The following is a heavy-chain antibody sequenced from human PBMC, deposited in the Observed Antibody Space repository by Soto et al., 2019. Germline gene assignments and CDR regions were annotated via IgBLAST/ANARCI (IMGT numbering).Heavy chain of an antibody. D-gene: IGHD1-1*01. CDR1: GGSISSYY. Sequence: SETLSLTCTVSGGSISSYYWSWIRQPPGKGLEWIGYIYYSGSTNYNPSLKSRVTISVDTSKNQFSLKLSSVTAADTAVYYCARVSGYSQLVRPFDPWGQGTLVTVSS. CDR3: ARVSGYSQLVRPFDP. J-gene: IGHJ5*02. V-gene: IGHV4-59*01. CDR2: IYYSGST.